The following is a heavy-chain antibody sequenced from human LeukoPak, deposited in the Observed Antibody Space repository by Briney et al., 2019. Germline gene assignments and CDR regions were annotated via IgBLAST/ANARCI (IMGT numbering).Heavy chain of an antibody. Sequence: GASVKVSCKASGYTFTGYYMHWVRQAPGQGLEWMGWINPNSGGTNYAQKFQGRVTMTRDTSISTAYMELSRLRSDDTAVYYCARGSWAFSNLNVNWNRASHIFDIWGQGTMVTVSS. CDR3: ARGSWAFSNLNVNWNRASHIFDI. CDR2: INPNSGGT. D-gene: IGHD1-20*01. V-gene: IGHV1-2*02. J-gene: IGHJ3*02. CDR1: GYTFTGYY.